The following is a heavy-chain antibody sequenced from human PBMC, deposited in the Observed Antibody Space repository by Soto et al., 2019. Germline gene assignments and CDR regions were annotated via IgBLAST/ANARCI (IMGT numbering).Heavy chain of an antibody. D-gene: IGHD2-21*01. CDR1: GFTFSSFW. J-gene: IGHJ6*02. CDR3: ARDPLIGNTDYGLDV. CDR2: INNDGSST. V-gene: IGHV3-74*01. Sequence: GGSLRLSCAASGFTFSSFWMHWVRQAPGKGLVWVSRINNDGSSTAYADSVKGRFTISRDNAKSTLYLQVTSLRAEDTAVYYCARDPLIGNTDYGLDVWGQGTTVTVS.